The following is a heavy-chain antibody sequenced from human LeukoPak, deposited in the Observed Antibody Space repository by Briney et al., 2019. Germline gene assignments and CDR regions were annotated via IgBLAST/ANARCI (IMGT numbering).Heavy chain of an antibody. J-gene: IGHJ4*02. Sequence: SETLSLTCTVSGYSINSGYTWGWIRQPPGKGLEWIGNIYHSGGTNYNPSLKSRVTISVDTSKNQFSLKLSSVTAADTAVYYCARVRGSSGWYYFDYWGQGTLVTVSS. CDR2: IYHSGGT. CDR1: GYSINSGYT. CDR3: ARVRGSSGWYYFDY. V-gene: IGHV4-38-2*02. D-gene: IGHD6-19*01.